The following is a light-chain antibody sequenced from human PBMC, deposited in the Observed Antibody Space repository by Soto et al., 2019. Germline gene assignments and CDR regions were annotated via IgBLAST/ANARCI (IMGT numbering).Light chain of an antibody. Sequence: QSVLTQPASVSGSPGQSITISCTGTSSDVGGYNYVSWYQQHPGKAPKLMIYEVSNRPSGVSNRFSGSKSGNTASLTISGLQAEDEAAYYCSSYTSSSTLDWVFGGGTQLTVL. CDR1: SSDVGGYNY. J-gene: IGLJ3*02. CDR3: SSYTSSSTLDWV. CDR2: EVS. V-gene: IGLV2-14*01.